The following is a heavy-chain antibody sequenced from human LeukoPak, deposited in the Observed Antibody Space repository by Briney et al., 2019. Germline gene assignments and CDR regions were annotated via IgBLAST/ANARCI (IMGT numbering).Heavy chain of an antibody. CDR2: INHSGST. Sequence: PSETLSLTCTVSGGSISSSGYYWGWIRQPPGKGLEWIGEINHSGSTNYNPSLKSRVTISVDTSKNQFSLKLSSVTAADTAVYYCARGHTVYYDFWSGQHNNWFDPWGQGTLATVSS. J-gene: IGHJ5*02. V-gene: IGHV4-39*07. CDR1: GGSISSSGYY. CDR3: ARGHTVYYDFWSGQHNNWFDP. D-gene: IGHD3-3*01.